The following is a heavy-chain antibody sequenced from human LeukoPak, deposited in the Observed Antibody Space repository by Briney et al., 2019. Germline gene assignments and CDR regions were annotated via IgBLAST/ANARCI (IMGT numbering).Heavy chain of an antibody. D-gene: IGHD3-3*01. J-gene: IGHJ6*03. V-gene: IGHV4-61*02. Sequence: PSQTLSLTCTVSGGSISSGSYYWSWIRQPAGKGLEWIGRIYTSGSTNYNPSLKSRVTISVDTSKNQFSLKLSSVTAADTAVYYCARARYYDFWSGSTYMDVWGKGTTVTVSS. CDR2: IYTSGST. CDR1: GGSISSGSYY. CDR3: ARARYYDFWSGSTYMDV.